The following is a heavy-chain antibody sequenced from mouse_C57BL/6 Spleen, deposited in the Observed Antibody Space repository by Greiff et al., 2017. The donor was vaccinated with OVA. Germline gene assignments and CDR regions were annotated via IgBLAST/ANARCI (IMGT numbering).Heavy chain of an antibody. CDR1: GFTFSDYY. CDR3: AREDYGYDEAWFAY. V-gene: IGHV5-16*01. CDR2: INYDGSST. D-gene: IGHD2-2*01. J-gene: IGHJ3*01. Sequence: EVKLVESEGGLVQPGSSMKLSCTASGFTFSDYYMAWVRQVPEKGLEWVANINYDGSSTYYLDSLKSRFIISRDNAKNILYLQMSSLKSEDTATYYCAREDYGYDEAWFAYWGQGTLVTVSA.